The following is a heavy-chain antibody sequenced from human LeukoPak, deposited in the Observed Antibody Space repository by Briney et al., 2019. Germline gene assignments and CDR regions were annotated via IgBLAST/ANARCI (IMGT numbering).Heavy chain of an antibody. V-gene: IGHV3-48*04. CDR2: ISGSGSTI. Sequence: GGSLRLSCAASGFTFSSYAMSWVRQAPGKGLEWVSAISGSGSTIYYADSVKGRFTISRDNAKNSLYLQMNSLRAEDTAVYYCAREGPGTTLDDAFDIWGQGTMVTVSS. J-gene: IGHJ3*02. CDR1: GFTFSSYA. D-gene: IGHD1-7*01. CDR3: AREGPGTTLDDAFDI.